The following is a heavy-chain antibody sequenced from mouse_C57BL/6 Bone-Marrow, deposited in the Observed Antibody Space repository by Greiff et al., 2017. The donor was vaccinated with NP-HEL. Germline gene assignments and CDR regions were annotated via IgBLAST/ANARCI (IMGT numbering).Heavy chain of an antibody. V-gene: IGHV1-59*01. J-gene: IGHJ2*01. Sequence: QVQLKQSGAELVRPGTSVKLSCKASGYTFTSYWMHWVKQRPGQGLEWIGVIDPSDSYTNYNQKFKGKATLTVDTSSSTAYMQLSSLTSEDSAVYYCARWGKKDYFDYWGQGTTLTVSS. CDR3: ARWGKKDYFDY. CDR1: GYTFTSYW. CDR2: IDPSDSYT.